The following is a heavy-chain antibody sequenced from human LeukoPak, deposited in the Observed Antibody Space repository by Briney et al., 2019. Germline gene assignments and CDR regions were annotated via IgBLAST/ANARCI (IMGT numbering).Heavy chain of an antibody. CDR2: INPSGGST. Sequence: ASVKVSCKASGYTFTSYYMHWVRQAPGQGLEWMGIINPSGGSTSYADSVKGRFTISRDNSKNTLYLQMNSLRAEDTAVYYCAKDDTVYAAAASDYYNYWGQGTLVTVSS. CDR3: AKDDTVYAAAASDYYNY. V-gene: IGHV1-46*04. J-gene: IGHJ4*02. D-gene: IGHD6-13*01. CDR1: GYTFTSYY.